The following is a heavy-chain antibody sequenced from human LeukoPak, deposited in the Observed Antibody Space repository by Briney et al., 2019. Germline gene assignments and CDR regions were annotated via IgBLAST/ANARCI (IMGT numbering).Heavy chain of an antibody. CDR3: AKGGGNIYYDGSGYKYYFDY. Sequence: GFLRLSCAASGFTVSSNYMSWVRQAPGKGLEWVSVIYSGGSTYYADSVKGRFTISRDNSKNTLYLQMNSLRAEDTAVYYCAKGGGNIYYDGSGYKYYFDYWGQGTLVTVSS. CDR1: GFTVSSNY. D-gene: IGHD3-22*01. V-gene: IGHV3-53*01. CDR2: IYSGGST. J-gene: IGHJ4*02.